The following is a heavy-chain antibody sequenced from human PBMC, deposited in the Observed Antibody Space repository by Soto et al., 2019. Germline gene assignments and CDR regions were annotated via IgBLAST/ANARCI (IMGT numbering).Heavy chain of an antibody. V-gene: IGHV4-31*03. J-gene: IGHJ4*02. Sequence: QVQLQESGPGLVKPSQTLYLTCTVSGGSISSGGYYWIWIRQHPGKGLEWIGYIYYSGSTYYNPSLKSRVTISVDTSKNQFSRKLSSVTAADKAVYYCASAGSGVQLGYWGQGTLVTVSS. CDR1: GGSISSGGYY. CDR3: ASAGSGVQLGY. D-gene: IGHD3-10*01. CDR2: IYYSGST.